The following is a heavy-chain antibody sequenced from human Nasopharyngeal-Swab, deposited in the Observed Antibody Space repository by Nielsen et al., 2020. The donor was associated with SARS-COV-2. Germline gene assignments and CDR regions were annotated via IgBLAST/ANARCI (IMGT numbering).Heavy chain of an antibody. D-gene: IGHD6-6*01. J-gene: IGHJ6*02. Sequence: SQTLSLTCAVYGGSFSGYYWSWIRQPPGKGLEWIGEINHSGSTNYNPSLKSRVTISVDTSKNHFSLKLSSVTAADTAVYCCARDLVDSSLSHYGMDVWGQGTTVTVSS. CDR1: GGSFSGYY. CDR3: ARDLVDSSLSHYGMDV. CDR2: INHSGST. V-gene: IGHV4-34*01.